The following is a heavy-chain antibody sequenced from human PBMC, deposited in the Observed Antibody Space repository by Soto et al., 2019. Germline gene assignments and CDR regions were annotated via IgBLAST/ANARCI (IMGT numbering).Heavy chain of an antibody. J-gene: IGHJ6*02. D-gene: IGHD4-4*01. V-gene: IGHV5-51*01. CDR3: ARQHGDYSNFRVRSYYGMDV. Sequence: GESLKISWKGPAYSFTSYWTGWVRQMPGKGLERMGIIYPGDSDTRYSPSFQGQVTISADKSISTAYLQWSSLKAWDTAMYYCARQHGDYSNFRVRSYYGMDVWGQGTTVTVSS. CDR1: AYSFTSYW. CDR2: IYPGDSDT.